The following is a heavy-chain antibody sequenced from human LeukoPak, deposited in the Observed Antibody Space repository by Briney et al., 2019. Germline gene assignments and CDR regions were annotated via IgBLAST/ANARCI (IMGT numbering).Heavy chain of an antibody. CDR2: IFYNGRT. Sequence: SETLSLTCNVSGDSIGRSTYYWGWVRQTPEKGLEWIGSIFYNGRTYYTPSLQSRVIMSLDTSKNQFSLRLTSVTAADTAVYYCARQVAVVEPTDPNWFDSWGQGTLVTVSS. CDR1: GDSIGRSTYY. J-gene: IGHJ5*01. D-gene: IGHD2-21*01. CDR3: ARQVAVVEPTDPNWFDS. V-gene: IGHV4-39*07.